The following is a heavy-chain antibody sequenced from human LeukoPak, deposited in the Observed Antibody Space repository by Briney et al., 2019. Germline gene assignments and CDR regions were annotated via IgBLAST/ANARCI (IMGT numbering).Heavy chain of an antibody. D-gene: IGHD2-2*01. V-gene: IGHV4-34*01. CDR1: GGSFSGYY. CDR3: ARGYCSSTSCYSHYYYGMDV. CDR2: INHSGST. J-gene: IGHJ6*02. Sequence: SETLSLTCAVSGGSFSGYYWSWIRQAPGKGLEWIGEINHSGSTNYNPSLKSRVTISVDTSKNQFSLKLSSVTAADTAVYYCARGYCSSTSCYSHYYYGMDVWGQGTTVTVSS.